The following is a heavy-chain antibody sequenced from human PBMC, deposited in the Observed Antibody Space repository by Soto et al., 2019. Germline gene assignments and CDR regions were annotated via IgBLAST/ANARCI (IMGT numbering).Heavy chain of an antibody. V-gene: IGHV3-23*01. CDR3: AKDSISSDGGYYLYYFDS. J-gene: IGHJ4*02. Sequence: PGGSLRLSCAASGFTFSRYAVSWVRQAPGKGLEWVSAISGSGGSTYFRDTVRGRFTISRDNSKNTLYLRMDSLRAEDTAVYYCAKDSISSDGGYYLYYFDSWGQGTLVTVSS. CDR2: ISGSGGST. D-gene: IGHD3-22*01. CDR1: GFTFSRYA.